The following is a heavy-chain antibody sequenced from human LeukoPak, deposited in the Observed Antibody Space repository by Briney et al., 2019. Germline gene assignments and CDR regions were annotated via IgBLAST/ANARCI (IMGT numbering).Heavy chain of an antibody. CDR1: GFTFKHYY. D-gene: IGHD2-8*01. V-gene: IGHV3-74*01. Sequence: GGSLRLFCAASGFTFKHYYMHWVRQSPGKGLVLVSRINSDESNTNSYADSVKGRFIISGDNAKNTLYLQMNGLRAEDTAVYFCGRGGNGIDIWGQGTTVIVSS. CDR3: GRGGNGIDI. J-gene: IGHJ3*02. CDR2: INSDESNT.